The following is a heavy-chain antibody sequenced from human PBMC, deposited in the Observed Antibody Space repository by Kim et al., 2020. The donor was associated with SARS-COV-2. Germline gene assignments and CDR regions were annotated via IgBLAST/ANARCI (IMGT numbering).Heavy chain of an antibody. CDR1: GFTFSSYW. CDR2: IKQDGSEK. V-gene: IGHV3-7*01. CDR3: ARPFLSTRRCGGDCYSDY. J-gene: IGHJ4*02. D-gene: IGHD2-21*02. Sequence: GGSLRLSCAASGFTFSSYWMSWVRQAPGKGLEWVANIKQDGSEKYYVDSVKGRFTISRDNAKNSLYLQMNSLRAEDTAVYYCARPFLSTRRCGGDCYSDYWGQGTLVTVSS.